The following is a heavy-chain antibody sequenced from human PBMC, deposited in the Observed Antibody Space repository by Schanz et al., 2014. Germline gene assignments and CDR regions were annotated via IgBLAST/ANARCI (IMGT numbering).Heavy chain of an antibody. V-gene: IGHV3-74*02. Sequence: EAQLLESGGGLVQPGGSLRLSCTASGFTFSSHWMHWVRQDPGKGLVWVARINSVGSNTDYADSVTGRFTISRDNAKNTLYLQMNTLRAEDAAVYYCARKMKLGVYGGKGHDSLDIWGQGTMVTVSS. J-gene: IGHJ3*02. CDR3: ARKMKLGVYGGKGHDSLDI. CDR1: GFTFSSHW. D-gene: IGHD4-17*01. CDR2: INSVGSNT.